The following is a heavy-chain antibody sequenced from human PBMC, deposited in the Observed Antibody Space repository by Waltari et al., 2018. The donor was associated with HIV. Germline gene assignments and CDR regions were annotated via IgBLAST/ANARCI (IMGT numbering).Heavy chain of an antibody. Sequence: QMQLVQSGPEVKKPGTSVKVSCKASGFTFTRSAMPWVRQARGQRLVWIGWNVVGSGNTNYAQKFQERVTITRDMSTSTAYMELSSLRSEDTAVYYCAADPLWGSYYRYYGMDVWGQGTTVTVSS. CDR1: GFTFTRSA. V-gene: IGHV1-58*02. D-gene: IGHD3-16*01. CDR2: NVVGSGNT. CDR3: AADPLWGSYYRYYGMDV. J-gene: IGHJ6*02.